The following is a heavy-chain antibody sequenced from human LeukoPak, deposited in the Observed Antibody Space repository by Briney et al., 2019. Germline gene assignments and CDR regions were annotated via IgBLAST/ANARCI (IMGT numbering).Heavy chain of an antibody. Sequence: GGSLRLSCAASGFTFDDYAMHWVRQAPGKGLEWVSLISWDGGSTYYADSMKGRFTISRDNSKNSLYLQMNSLRAEDTALYYCAKDTGSYGYEGTYFDYWGQGTLVTVSS. CDR1: GFTFDDYA. D-gene: IGHD5-18*01. CDR3: AKDTGSYGYEGTYFDY. J-gene: IGHJ4*02. V-gene: IGHV3-43D*03. CDR2: ISWDGGST.